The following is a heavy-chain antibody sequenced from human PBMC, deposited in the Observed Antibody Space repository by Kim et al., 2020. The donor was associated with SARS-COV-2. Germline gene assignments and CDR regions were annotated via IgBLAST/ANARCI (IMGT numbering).Heavy chain of an antibody. J-gene: IGHJ5*02. D-gene: IGHD3-3*01. CDR3: ARAPNYDFWSGYGVFFWFDP. V-gene: IGHV4-39*07. CDR1: GGSISSSSYY. Sequence: SETLSLTCTVSGGSISSSSYYWGWIRQPPGKGLEWIGSIYYSGSTYYNPSLKSRVTISVDTSKNQFSLKLSSVTAADTAVYYCARAPNYDFWSGYGVFFWFDPWGQGTLVTVSS. CDR2: IYYSGST.